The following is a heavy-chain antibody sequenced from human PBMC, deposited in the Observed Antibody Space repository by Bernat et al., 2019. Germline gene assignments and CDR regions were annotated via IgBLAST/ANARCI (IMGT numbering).Heavy chain of an antibody. J-gene: IGHJ6*02. CDR1: GFTFSSYA. Sequence: QVQLVESGGGVVQPGRSLRLSCAASGFTFSSYAMHWVRQAPGKGLEGVAVISYDGRNKYYADSVKGRFTISIDNSKNTLYLQMNSLRAEDTAVYYCARVGVQATGWDYYYGMDVWGQGTTVTVSS. V-gene: IGHV3-30*04. D-gene: IGHD1-26*01. CDR3: ARVGVQATGWDYYYGMDV. CDR2: ISYDGRNK.